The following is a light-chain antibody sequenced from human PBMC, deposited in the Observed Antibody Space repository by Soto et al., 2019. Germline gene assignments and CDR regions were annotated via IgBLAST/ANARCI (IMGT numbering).Light chain of an antibody. Sequence: IQMTQSPSTLSASVGDRVTLTCRASQSINSWLAWYQQKPGKAPKLLIYDASTLKSGVPSRFRGSGSGTEFTLTISSLQPDDFATYYCQQYNSYSWTFGQGTKVEIK. CDR1: QSINSW. CDR2: DAS. CDR3: QQYNSYSWT. V-gene: IGKV1-5*01. J-gene: IGKJ1*01.